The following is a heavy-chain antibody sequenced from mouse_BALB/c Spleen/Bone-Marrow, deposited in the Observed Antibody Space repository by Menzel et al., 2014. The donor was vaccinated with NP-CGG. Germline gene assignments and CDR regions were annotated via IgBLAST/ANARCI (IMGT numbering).Heavy chain of an antibody. J-gene: IGHJ2*01. V-gene: IGHV1-80*01. CDR3: ARVYYGNLDY. D-gene: IGHD2-1*01. CDR2: IHPGDGDT. Sequence: VQLQQSGAELVRPGPSVKISCKASGYTFSNFWVNWVKQRPGQGLEWIGQIHPGDGDTNNNGKFEGKATLTIDKSSSTAYMQLSGLSSEDSAVYFCARVYYGNLDYWGQGTTLTVSS. CDR1: GYTFSNFW.